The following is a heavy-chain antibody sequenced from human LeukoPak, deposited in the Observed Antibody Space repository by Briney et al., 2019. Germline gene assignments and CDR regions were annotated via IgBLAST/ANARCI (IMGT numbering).Heavy chain of an antibody. D-gene: IGHD3-10*01. V-gene: IGHV1-2*02. CDR1: GYTFTSYG. Sequence: ASVKVSCKASGYTFTSYGISWVRQAPRQGLEWMGWIKPNSGGTRSAQKFQGRVTMTRDTSISTAYMELSSLRYDDTAVYYCATNILVRDIINWFDPWGQGTLVTVSS. J-gene: IGHJ5*02. CDR2: IKPNSGGT. CDR3: ATNILVRDIINWFDP.